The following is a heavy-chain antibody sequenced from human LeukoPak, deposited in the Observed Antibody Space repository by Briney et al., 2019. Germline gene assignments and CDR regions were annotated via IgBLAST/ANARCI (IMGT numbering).Heavy chain of an antibody. CDR2: NYYSRST. V-gene: IGHV4-39*07. CDR1: GGSISSSSYY. D-gene: IGHD2-15*01. J-gene: IGHJ5*02. CDR3: ARVPPVVVAGTGFDP. Sequence: PSETLSLTCAVSGGSISSSSYYSGRIRHPPGKGLEWIGSNYYSRSTYYKPYLKSRVTIAVDTSKNQYSLKLSSVTASDTAVYYCARVPPVVVAGTGFDPWGQGTLVTVSS.